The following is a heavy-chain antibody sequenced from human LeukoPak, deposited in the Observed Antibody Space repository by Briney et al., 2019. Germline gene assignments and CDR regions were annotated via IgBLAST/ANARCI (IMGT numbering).Heavy chain of an antibody. CDR1: GFTFSNAW. V-gene: IGHV4-34*01. CDR2: INHSGSS. D-gene: IGHD2-2*02. J-gene: IGHJ4*02. Sequence: GSLRLSCAASGFTFSNAWMSWIRQPPGKGLEWIGEINHSGSSNYNPSLKSRVTISLDTSKNQFSLNLSSVTAADTAVYYCAREGYCSGTSCYNFNYWGQGTLVTVSS. CDR3: AREGYCSGTSCYNFNY.